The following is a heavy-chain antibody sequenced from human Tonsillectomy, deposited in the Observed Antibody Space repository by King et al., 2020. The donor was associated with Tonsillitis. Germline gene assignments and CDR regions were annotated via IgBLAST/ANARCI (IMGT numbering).Heavy chain of an antibody. V-gene: IGHV3-74*01. Sequence: VQLVESGGVLVQPGGSLRLSCAASGFTFSSYWMDWVRQAPGKGLVWVSRINSDGNTTTYADSVKGRFTISRDNAKNTLYLQMNSLRAEDTAVYYCARGRYDYVWGSYRYTDFDYWGQGTLVTVSS. D-gene: IGHD3-16*02. CDR3: ARGRYDYVWGSYRYTDFDY. J-gene: IGHJ4*02. CDR1: GFTFSSYW. CDR2: INSDGNTT.